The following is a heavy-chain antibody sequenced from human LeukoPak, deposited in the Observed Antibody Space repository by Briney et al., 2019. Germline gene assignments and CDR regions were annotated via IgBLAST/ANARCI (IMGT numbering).Heavy chain of an antibody. D-gene: IGHD5-18*01. CDR1: ADSISSFY. CDR2: LYYGGSA. Sequence: PSETVSLTCTVSADSISSFYWKWIRQPPGKGREWMVYLYYGGSANNNPSLKSRVTITIDTSKNQFSLKLSSVTAADAAVYDCARRAGMSGMGADRWLDPWGQGKLVTVSS. V-gene: IGHV4-59*08. CDR3: ARRAGMSGMGADRWLDP. J-gene: IGHJ5*02.